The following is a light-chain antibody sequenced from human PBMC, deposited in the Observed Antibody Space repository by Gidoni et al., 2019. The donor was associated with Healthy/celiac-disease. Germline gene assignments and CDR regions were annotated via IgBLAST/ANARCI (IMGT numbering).Light chain of an antibody. CDR3: MQALQTAX. V-gene: IGKV2-28*01. J-gene: IGKJ5*01. CDR2: LGS. Sequence: DIVMTQSPLSLPVTPGEPASISCRSSQSLLHSNGYNYLDWYLQKPGQSPQLLIYLGSNRASGVPDRFSGSGSGTDFTLKISRVEAEDVGVYYCMQALQTAXFXQGTRLEIK. CDR1: QSLLHSNGYNY.